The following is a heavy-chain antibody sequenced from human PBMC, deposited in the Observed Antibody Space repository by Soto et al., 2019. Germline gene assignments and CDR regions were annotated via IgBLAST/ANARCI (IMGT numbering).Heavy chain of an antibody. V-gene: IGHV4-59*01. CDR1: GGSISSYY. D-gene: IGHD5-18*01. J-gene: IGHJ4*02. Sequence: SETLSLTCTVSGGSISSYYWSWIRQPPGKGLEWIGYIYYSGSTNYNPSLKSRVTISVDTSKNQFSLKLSSVTAADTAVYYCARDYDSYGYTWAFDYWGQGTLVTVSS. CDR3: ARDYDSYGYTWAFDY. CDR2: IYYSGST.